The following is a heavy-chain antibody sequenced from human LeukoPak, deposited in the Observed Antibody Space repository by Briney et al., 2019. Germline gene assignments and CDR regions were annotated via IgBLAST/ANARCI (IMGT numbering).Heavy chain of an antibody. J-gene: IGHJ4*02. CDR1: GFTFSSYA. V-gene: IGHV3-23*01. CDR2: ISGSGGST. CDR3: AKLKYSSGWSLGY. Sequence: GGSPRLSCAASGFTFSSYAMSWVRQAPGKGLEWVSAISGSGGSTYYADSVKGRFTISRDNSKNTLYLQMNSLRAEDTAVYYCAKLKYSSGWSLGYWGQGTLVTVSS. D-gene: IGHD6-19*01.